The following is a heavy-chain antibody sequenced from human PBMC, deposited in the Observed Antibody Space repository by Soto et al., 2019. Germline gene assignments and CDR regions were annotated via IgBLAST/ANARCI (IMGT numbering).Heavy chain of an antibody. CDR3: ARYSHRGSGWT. J-gene: IGHJ4*02. CDR2: INHSGST. CDR1: GGSFSGYY. Sequence: QVQLQQWGAGLLKPSETLSLTCAVYGGSFSGYYWSWIRQPPGKGLEWIGEINHSGSTNYNPSLKSRVTISVDTSKNQFSLKLSSVTAADTAVYYCARYSHRGSGWTWGQGTLVTVSS. V-gene: IGHV4-34*01. D-gene: IGHD6-19*01.